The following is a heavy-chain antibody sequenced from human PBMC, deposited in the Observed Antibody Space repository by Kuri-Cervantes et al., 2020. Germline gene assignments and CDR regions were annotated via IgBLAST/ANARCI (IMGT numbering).Heavy chain of an antibody. J-gene: IGHJ4*02. CDR1: GFTFSSYW. V-gene: IGHV3-23*01. Sequence: GGSLRLSCAASGFTFSSYWMSWVRQAPGKGLEWVSVISGSGGSTYYADSVKGRFTISRDTSKDTVYLQVNSLRAEDTAVYYCAKCGFYCTGTTCASYFDYWGQGTLVTVSS. CDR2: ISGSGGST. CDR3: AKCGFYCTGTTCASYFDY. D-gene: IGHD2-8*02.